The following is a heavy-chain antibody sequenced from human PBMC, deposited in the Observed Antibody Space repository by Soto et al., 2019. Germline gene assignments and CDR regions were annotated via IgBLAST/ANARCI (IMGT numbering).Heavy chain of an antibody. V-gene: IGHV4-39*02. D-gene: IGHD2-15*01. J-gene: IGHJ4*02. CDR1: GGSIRSSSYY. CDR2: IDYSGNT. CDR3: AREGGRYCPGGSCPVDY. Sequence: QLQLQESGPGLVKPSETLSLTCTVSGGSIRSSSYYWGWIRQPPGKGLEWIGSIDYSGNTYYTPSLKGRVTISVDKSKNQFYLKLSSVTAADTAVYYCAREGGRYCPGGSCPVDYWGQGTLVTVSS.